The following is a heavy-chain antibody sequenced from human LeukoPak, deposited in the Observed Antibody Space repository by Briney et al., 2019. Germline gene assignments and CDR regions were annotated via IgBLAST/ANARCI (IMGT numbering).Heavy chain of an antibody. D-gene: IGHD3-9*01. CDR3: AKGGWTYYDIFLDY. Sequence: PGGSLRLSCAASGFTFSSYWMHWVRQAPGKGPVWVSRIRSDGGSTSYADSVKGRFTISRDSAKNTLYLQMNSLRAEDTAVYYCAKGGWTYYDIFLDYWGQGTLVTVSS. CDR1: GFTFSSYW. CDR2: IRSDGGST. V-gene: IGHV3-74*01. J-gene: IGHJ4*02.